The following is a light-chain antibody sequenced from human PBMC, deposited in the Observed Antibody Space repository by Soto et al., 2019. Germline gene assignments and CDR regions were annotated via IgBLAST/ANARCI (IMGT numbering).Light chain of an antibody. Sequence: QSVLTQPASVSGSPAQSITISCTGTSRDVGAYDYVSWYLQYPDKAPQLLIYYVDHRPSGVSSRFSGSKSGNTASLTISGLHAEDEGDYYCCSYADGSIYFFGTGTKVTVL. V-gene: IGLV2-14*03. CDR1: SRDVGAYDY. J-gene: IGLJ1*01. CDR2: YVD. CDR3: CSYADGSIYF.